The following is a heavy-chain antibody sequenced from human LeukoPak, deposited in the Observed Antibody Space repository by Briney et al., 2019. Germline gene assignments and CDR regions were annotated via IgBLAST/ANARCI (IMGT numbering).Heavy chain of an antibody. CDR3: ARDEAVAGPNWFDP. Sequence: SETLSLTCTVSGGSISSSSYYWGWIRQPPGKGLEWIGSIYYSGSTYYNPSLKSRVTISVDTSKNQFSLKLSSVTAADTAVYYCARDEAVAGPNWFDPWGHGTLVTVSS. J-gene: IGHJ5*02. D-gene: IGHD6-19*01. CDR2: IYYSGST. V-gene: IGHV4-39*07. CDR1: GGSISSSSYY.